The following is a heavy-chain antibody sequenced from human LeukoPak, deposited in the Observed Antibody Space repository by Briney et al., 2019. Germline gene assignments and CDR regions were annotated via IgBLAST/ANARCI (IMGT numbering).Heavy chain of an antibody. V-gene: IGHV4-59*01. CDR1: GGSISSYY. D-gene: IGHD6-13*01. J-gene: IGHJ5*02. CDR2: IYYSGST. Sequence: SETLSLTCTVSGGSISSYYWSWIRQPPGKGLELTGYIYYSGSTNYNPSLKSRVTISVDTSKNQSSLKLSSVTAADTAVYYCARVHSSWYVNWFDPWGQGTLVTVSS. CDR3: ARVHSSWYVNWFDP.